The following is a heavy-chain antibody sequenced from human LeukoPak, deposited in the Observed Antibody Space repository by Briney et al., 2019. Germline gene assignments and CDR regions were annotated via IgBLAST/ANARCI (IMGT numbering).Heavy chain of an antibody. Sequence: PGGSLRLSCAASGFTFSSYEMNWVRQAPGKRLEWVSYISSSGTTVTYADSVKGRFTISRDSAKNSLYLQMNSLRAKDTASYYCGRVAIVGGTFDYWGQGTLVTVSS. CDR2: ISSSGTTV. D-gene: IGHD1-26*01. V-gene: IGHV3-48*03. J-gene: IGHJ4*02. CDR3: GRVAIVGGTFDY. CDR1: GFTFSSYE.